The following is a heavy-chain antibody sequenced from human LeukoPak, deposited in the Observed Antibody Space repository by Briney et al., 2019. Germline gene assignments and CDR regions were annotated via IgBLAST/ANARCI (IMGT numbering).Heavy chain of an antibody. D-gene: IGHD5-12*01. CDR3: ASSPKGGYSGYDTPEYYYYGMDV. Sequence: PGGSLRLSCAASGFTVSSNYMSWVRQAPGKGLEWVSVIYSGGSTYYADSVKGRFTISRHNSKNTLYLQMNSLRAEDTAVYYCASSPKGGYSGYDTPEYYYYGMDVWGQGTTVTVSS. V-gene: IGHV3-53*04. J-gene: IGHJ6*02. CDR2: IYSGGST. CDR1: GFTVSSNY.